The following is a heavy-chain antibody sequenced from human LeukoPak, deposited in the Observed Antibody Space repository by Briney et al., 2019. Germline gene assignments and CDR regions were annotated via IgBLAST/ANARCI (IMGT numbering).Heavy chain of an antibody. Sequence: ASVKVSCKASGYTFTNYGISWVRQAPGQGLEWMGWISGYNGNTNYAQKLQGRVTMTTDTATSTVYMELSSLRSEDTAVYYCASPITGYLNWGQGTLVTVSS. CDR1: GYTFTNYG. CDR3: ASPITGYLN. CDR2: ISGYNGNT. J-gene: IGHJ4*02. D-gene: IGHD3-9*01. V-gene: IGHV1-18*01.